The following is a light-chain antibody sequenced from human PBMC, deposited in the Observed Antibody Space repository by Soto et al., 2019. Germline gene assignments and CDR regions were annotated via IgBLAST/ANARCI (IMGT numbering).Light chain of an antibody. CDR1: QGIRSY. CDR3: QQYYSYLIT. Sequence: AIRMTQSPSSFSASTGDRVTSACRASQGIRSYIAWYQQKPGKAPKLLIYAASTLQSGVPSRFSGSGSGTDFTLTISCLQSEDFATYYCQQYYSYLITFGQGTRLEIK. V-gene: IGKV1-8*01. J-gene: IGKJ5*01. CDR2: AAS.